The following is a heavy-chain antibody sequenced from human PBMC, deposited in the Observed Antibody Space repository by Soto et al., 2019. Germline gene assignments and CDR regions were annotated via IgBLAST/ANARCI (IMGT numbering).Heavy chain of an antibody. V-gene: IGHV1-8*01. CDR3: ARGPGGGDDYRNYTWFAP. CDR1: GYSFTTYD. Sequence: ASVKVSCKASGYSFTTYDINWVRQATGQGPEWMGWMNPKSGNTGYAQKFQGRVTMTRDTSINTAYMELSSLRSEDTALYYCARGPGGGDDYRNYTWFAPGGQGTRVTVSP. CDR2: MNPKSGNT. D-gene: IGHD4-4*01. J-gene: IGHJ5*02.